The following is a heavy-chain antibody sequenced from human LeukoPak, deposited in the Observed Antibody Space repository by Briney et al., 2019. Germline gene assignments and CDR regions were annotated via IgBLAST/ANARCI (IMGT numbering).Heavy chain of an antibody. V-gene: IGHV4-39*07. CDR3: ARYDSSSPSFDY. J-gene: IGHJ4*02. Sequence: SETLSLTCTVSGGSISSSTYYWGWIRQPPGKGLEWIGSIYYSGSTYYNPSLKSRVTISVDTSKNQFSLKLTSVTAADTAVYYCARYDSSSPSFDYWGQGTLVTVSS. CDR1: GGSISSSTYY. D-gene: IGHD3-22*01. CDR2: IYYSGST.